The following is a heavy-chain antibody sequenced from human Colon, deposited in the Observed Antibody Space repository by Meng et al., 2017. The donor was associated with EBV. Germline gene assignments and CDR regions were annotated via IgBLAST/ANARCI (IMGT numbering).Heavy chain of an antibody. J-gene: IGHJ4*02. CDR2: IYYSGSR. D-gene: IGHD3-22*01. Sequence: VQLQGSGPGLVKPSQTLSLTCTVSGDSISSTDYYWSWVRQPPGKGLEWTGYIYYSGSRYYNPSLKSRVTISVDTSKNQFSLKLSSVTAADTAVYYCARVTGKIYYDGSGYPEAFDYWGQGTVVTVSS. CDR3: ARVTGKIYYDGSGYPEAFDY. CDR1: GDSISSTDYY. V-gene: IGHV4-30-4*01.